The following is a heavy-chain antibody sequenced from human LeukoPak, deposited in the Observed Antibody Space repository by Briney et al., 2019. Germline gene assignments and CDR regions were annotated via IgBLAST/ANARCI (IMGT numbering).Heavy chain of an antibody. Sequence: PGGSLRLSCAASGFTFSSYGMHWVRQAPGKGLEWVAVISYDGSNKYYADSVKGRFTISRDNSKHTLYLQMNSLRAEDTAVYYCAKGKGPAVTMEALDAFDIWGQGTMVTVSS. V-gene: IGHV3-30*18. CDR1: GFTFSSYG. D-gene: IGHD4-17*01. CDR2: ISYDGSNK. CDR3: AKGKGPAVTMEALDAFDI. J-gene: IGHJ3*02.